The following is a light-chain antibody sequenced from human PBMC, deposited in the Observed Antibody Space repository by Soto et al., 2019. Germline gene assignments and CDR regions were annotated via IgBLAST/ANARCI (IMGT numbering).Light chain of an antibody. CDR1: SSDVGGYNY. Sequence: QSALTQPASVSGSPGQSITISCTGTSSDVGGYNYVSWYQRHPGKAPKLMIYDVSNRPSGVSNRFSGSKSGNTASLTISGRQAEDEADYYCGSYTSSSTLVVFGGGTQLTVL. V-gene: IGLV2-14*01. CDR3: GSYTSSSTLVV. J-gene: IGLJ2*01. CDR2: DVS.